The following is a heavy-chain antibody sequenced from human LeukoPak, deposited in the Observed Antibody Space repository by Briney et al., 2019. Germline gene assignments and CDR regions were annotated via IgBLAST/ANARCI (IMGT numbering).Heavy chain of an antibody. Sequence: GGSLRLSCAASGFTFSSYAMHWVRQAPGKGLEWVAVISYDGSNKYYADSVKGRFTISRDNSKNTLYLQMNSLRAEDTAVYYCARESRIGYGMDVWGQGTTVTVSS. V-gene: IGHV3-30-3*01. CDR3: ARESRIGYGMDV. D-gene: IGHD2-15*01. CDR1: GFTFSSYA. J-gene: IGHJ6*02. CDR2: ISYDGSNK.